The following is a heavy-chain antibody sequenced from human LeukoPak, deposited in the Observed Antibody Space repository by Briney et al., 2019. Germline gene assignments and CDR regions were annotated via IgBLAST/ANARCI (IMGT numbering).Heavy chain of an antibody. J-gene: IGHJ6*02. CDR2: ISTSGSDT. V-gene: IGHV3-23*01. CDR1: GFTFSNYA. D-gene: IGHD3-9*01. Sequence: PGGSLRLSCAVSGFTFSNYAITWVRQAPGKGLEWVSGISTSGSDTYYADSVKGRFTISRDNSKNTAFLQMNSLRAEDTAVYFCAKDQRYWAVWGHGTTVTVSS. CDR3: AKDQRYWAV.